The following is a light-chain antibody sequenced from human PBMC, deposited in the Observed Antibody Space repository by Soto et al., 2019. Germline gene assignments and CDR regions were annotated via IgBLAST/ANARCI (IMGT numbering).Light chain of an antibody. CDR3: QQYNSYPRT. CDR2: KAS. CDR1: QSISSW. V-gene: IGKV1-5*03. J-gene: IGKJ1*01. Sequence: DIQMTQSPSTLSASVGDRVTITCRASQSISSWLAWYQQKPGKDPKLLIYKASSLESGVPSRFSGSGSGTEFTLTISSLQPDDFATYYFQQYNSYPRTFGQGTKVEIK.